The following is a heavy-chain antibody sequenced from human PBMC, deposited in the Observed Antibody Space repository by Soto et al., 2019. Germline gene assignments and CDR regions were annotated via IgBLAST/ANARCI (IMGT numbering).Heavy chain of an antibody. CDR3: AGGVSNENYFDY. V-gene: IGHV4-59*01. Sequence: QVQLQESGPGLVKPSETLSLTCTVSGGSISSYYWSWIRQPPGKGLEWSGYIYYSGSTNYNPSLKSRVTISVDTSKNQCSLKLSAVTAADTAVYYCAGGVSNENYFDYWGQGTLVTVSS. J-gene: IGHJ4*02. CDR1: GGSISSYY. CDR2: IYYSGST. D-gene: IGHD3-16*01.